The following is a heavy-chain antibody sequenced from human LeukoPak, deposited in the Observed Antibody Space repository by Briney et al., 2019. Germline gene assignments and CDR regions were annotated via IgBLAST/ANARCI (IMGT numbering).Heavy chain of an antibody. CDR3: ASRHDSGPY. J-gene: IGHJ4*02. CDR1: GGSINSPNW. CDR2: VYHTGST. V-gene: IGHV4-4*02. Sequence: SATLSLTCVVSGGSINSPNWWTWVRQPPGKGLEWVGEVYHTGSTNYDPSLKSRVMISVDESKNQFSLKLTSVTAADTAVYYCASRHDSGPYWGQGTLVTVSS. D-gene: IGHD4-17*01.